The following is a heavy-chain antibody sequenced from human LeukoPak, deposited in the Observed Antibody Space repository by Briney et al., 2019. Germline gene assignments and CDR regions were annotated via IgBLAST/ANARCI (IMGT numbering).Heavy chain of an antibody. J-gene: IGHJ4*02. CDR1: GGSISSSNW. CDR2: IKQDGSEK. CDR3: VREARERGGFDY. Sequence: PSETLSLTCAVSGGSISSSNWWSWVRQAPGKGLEWVANIKQDGSEKYYVDSVKGRFTIPRDNAKNSLYLQMNSLRVEDTAVYYCVREARERGGFDYWGQGTLVTVSS. V-gene: IGHV3-7*01. D-gene: IGHD5-24*01.